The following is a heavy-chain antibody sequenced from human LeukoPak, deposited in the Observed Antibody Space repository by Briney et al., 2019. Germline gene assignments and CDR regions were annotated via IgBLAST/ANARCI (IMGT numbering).Heavy chain of an antibody. CDR3: AKNVMVKRYFDS. Sequence: PGGSLRLSCAASGFTFSNFGMHWVRQAPGKGLQWVSVISGGGRTTEYADSVKGRFTISRDNSKNTLSLQMNSLRVEDTAIYYCAKNVMVKRYFDSWGQGTLVTVSS. CDR2: ISGGGRTT. J-gene: IGHJ4*02. CDR1: GFTFSNFG. D-gene: IGHD5-18*01. V-gene: IGHV3-23*01.